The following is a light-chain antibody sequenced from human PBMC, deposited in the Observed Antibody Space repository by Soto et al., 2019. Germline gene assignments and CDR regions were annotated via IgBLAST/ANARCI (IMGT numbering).Light chain of an antibody. V-gene: IGKV4-1*01. CDR3: QQYYSKPLT. CDR1: QSVLYSSNNKNY. J-gene: IGKJ4*01. CDR2: WAS. Sequence: DIVMTQSPDSLAVSLGERATINCKSSQSVLYSSNNKNYLGWYQQKVGQPPKLLIYWASTRESGVPDRFSGSGSGRDFTLTISSLQAEDVAVYYCQQYYSKPLTFGGGTKVEIK.